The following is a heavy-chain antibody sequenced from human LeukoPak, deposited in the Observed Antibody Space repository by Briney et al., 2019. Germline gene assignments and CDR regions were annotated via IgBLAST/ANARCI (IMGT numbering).Heavy chain of an antibody. CDR3: AKGATLDYYYFDY. D-gene: IGHD2/OR15-2a*01. J-gene: IGHJ4*02. CDR1: GFTFDNYG. Sequence: GRSLRLSCAASGFTFDNYGMHWVRQAPGKGLEWVSGISWNSGSIGYADSVKGRFTISRDNAKNSLYLQMNSLRAEDTALYYCAKGATLDYYYFDYWGQGTLVTVSS. CDR2: ISWNSGSI. V-gene: IGHV3-9*01.